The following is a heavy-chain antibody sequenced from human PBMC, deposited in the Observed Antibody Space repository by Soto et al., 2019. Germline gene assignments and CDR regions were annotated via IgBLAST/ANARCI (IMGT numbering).Heavy chain of an antibody. J-gene: IGHJ5*02. CDR3: AREFLEWLLHRRRWDNWFDP. CDR2: TYYRSKWYN. Sequence: QSQTLSLTCAISGDSVSSNSAAWNWIRQSPSRGLEWLGRTYYRSKWYNDYAVSVKSRITINPDTSKNQFSLQLNSVTPEDTAVYYCAREFLEWLLHRRRWDNWFDPWGQGTLVTVSS. D-gene: IGHD3-3*01. V-gene: IGHV6-1*01. CDR1: GDSVSSNSAA.